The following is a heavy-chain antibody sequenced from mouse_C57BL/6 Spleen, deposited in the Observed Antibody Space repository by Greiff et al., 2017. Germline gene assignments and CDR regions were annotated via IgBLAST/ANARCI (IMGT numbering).Heavy chain of an antibody. J-gene: IGHJ2*01. CDR3: ATMVTYYFDY. CDR2: ISYDGSN. V-gene: IGHV3-6*01. CDR1: GYSITSGYY. Sequence: ESGPGLVKPSQSLSLTCSVTGYSITSGYYWNWIRQFPGNKLEWMGYISYDGSNNYNPSLKNRISITRDTSKNQFFLKLNSVTTEDTATYYCATMVTYYFDYWGQGTTLTVSS. D-gene: IGHD2-2*01.